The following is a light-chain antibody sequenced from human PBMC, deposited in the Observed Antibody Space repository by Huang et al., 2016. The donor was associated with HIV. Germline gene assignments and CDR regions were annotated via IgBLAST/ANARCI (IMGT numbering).Light chain of an antibody. J-gene: IGKJ1*01. CDR2: DAS. V-gene: IGKV3D-15*01. CDR3: QQYNKWPRT. Sequence: DILMTQSPVTLSVPPGERATLSCRASQHLGRNLAWYQQKPGHPPRLRIYDASTRATGAPARFSGSGSKTDFNLTIDSLQSEDSALYFCQQYNKWPRTFGQGTKLEIK. CDR1: QHLGRN.